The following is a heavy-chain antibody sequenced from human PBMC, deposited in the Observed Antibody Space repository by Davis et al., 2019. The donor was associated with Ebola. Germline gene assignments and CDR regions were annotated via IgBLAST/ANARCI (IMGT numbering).Heavy chain of an antibody. CDR2: INHSGST. CDR1: GGSFSGYY. J-gene: IGHJ6*02. D-gene: IGHD5-18*01. Sequence: PGGSLRLSCAVYGGSFSGYYWSWIRQPPGKGLEWIGEINHSGSTNYNPSLKSRVTISVDTSKNQFSLKLSSVTAADTAVYYCARATAGIRGMDVWGQGTTVTVSS. V-gene: IGHV4-34*01. CDR3: ARATAGIRGMDV.